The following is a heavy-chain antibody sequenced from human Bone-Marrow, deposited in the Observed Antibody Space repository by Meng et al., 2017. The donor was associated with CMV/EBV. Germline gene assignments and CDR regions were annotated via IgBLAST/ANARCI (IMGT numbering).Heavy chain of an antibody. CDR2: ISSSGSTI. V-gene: IGHV3-48*03. CDR1: GFTFSSYE. J-gene: IGHJ4*02. CDR3: AKDYGPQGSGSFDY. Sequence: GGSRRLSCAASGFTFSSYEMNWVRQAPGKGLEWVSYISSSGSTIYYADSVKGRFTISRDNSKNTLYLQMNSLRAEDTAVYYCAKDYGPQGSGSFDYWGQGTLVTVSS. D-gene: IGHD3-10*01.